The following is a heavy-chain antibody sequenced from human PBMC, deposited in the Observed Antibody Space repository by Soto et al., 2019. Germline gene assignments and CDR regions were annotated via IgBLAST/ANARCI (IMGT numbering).Heavy chain of an antibody. CDR2: MNSDGRTT. CDR3: ATAEGDY. V-gene: IGHV3-74*01. J-gene: IGHJ4*02. Sequence: SLRLSCAASGFNFGNNWMHWVRQAPGKGLEWVSRMNSDGRTTNYADSVKGRFTVSRDNAKNTLYLQMNSLRAEDTAVYYCATAEGDYWGPGTLVTVSS. CDR1: GFNFGNNW.